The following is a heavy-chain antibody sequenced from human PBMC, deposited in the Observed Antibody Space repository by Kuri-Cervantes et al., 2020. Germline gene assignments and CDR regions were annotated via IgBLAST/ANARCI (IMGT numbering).Heavy chain of an antibody. Sequence: XGLIFDDLAMHWFRQDPGKGLGLVSGISWNSGSIGYADSVTGRFTISRDNAKNSLYLQMNSLRAEDTAVYYCARDESRSVYYGMDVWGQGTTVTVSS. J-gene: IGHJ6*02. D-gene: IGHD5/OR15-5a*01. CDR2: ISWNSGSI. CDR1: GLIFDDLA. V-gene: IGHV3-9*01. CDR3: ARDESRSVYYGMDV.